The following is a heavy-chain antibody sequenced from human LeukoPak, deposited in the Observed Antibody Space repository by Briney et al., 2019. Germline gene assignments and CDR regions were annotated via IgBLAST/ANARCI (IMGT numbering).Heavy chain of an antibody. J-gene: IGHJ4*02. V-gene: IGHV4-59*01. D-gene: IGHD2-15*01. CDR1: GGSISSYY. CDR3: ARGGSYCSGGSYYSVLFDY. CDR2: IYYSGST. Sequence: SETLSLTCTVSGGSISSYYWSWIRQPPGKGLEWIGYIYYSGSTNYNPSLKSRVTISVDTSKNQFSLKLSSVTAADTAVYYCARGGSYCSGGSYYSVLFDYWGQGTLVTVSS.